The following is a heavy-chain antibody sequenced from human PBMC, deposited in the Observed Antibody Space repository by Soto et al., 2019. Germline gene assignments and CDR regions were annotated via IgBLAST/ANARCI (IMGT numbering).Heavy chain of an antibody. CDR1: VGSIISGGYY. CDR3: ARYWRSYFDY. V-gene: IGHV4-31*03. D-gene: IGHD1-1*01. Sequence: TLSLTCTFSVGSIISGGYYWSWIRQHPGKGLEWIGYIYYSGSTYYNPSLKSRVTISVDTSKNQFSLKLSSVTAADTAVYYCARYWRSYFDYWGQGTLVTVSS. CDR2: IYYSGST. J-gene: IGHJ4*02.